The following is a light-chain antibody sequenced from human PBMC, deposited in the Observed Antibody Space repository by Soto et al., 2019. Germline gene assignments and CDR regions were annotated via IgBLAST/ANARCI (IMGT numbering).Light chain of an antibody. CDR3: QQYNNWPPWT. CDR2: GAS. Sequence: EIVMTQSPATLSVSPEERATVSCRASQSVSSDLAWYQQKPGQAPRLLIYGASTRATGIPARFSGSGSGTEFTLTISSLQSEDFAVYYCQQYNNWPPWTFGQGSKVEIK. V-gene: IGKV3-15*01. CDR1: QSVSSD. J-gene: IGKJ1*01.